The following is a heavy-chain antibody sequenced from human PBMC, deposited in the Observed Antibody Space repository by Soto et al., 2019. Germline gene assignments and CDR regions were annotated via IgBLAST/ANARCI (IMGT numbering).Heavy chain of an antibody. D-gene: IGHD6-13*01. V-gene: IGHV4-31*03. CDR1: GGSISSGVYY. CDR3: ARVSAAAGSAFDI. CDR2: IYYNGST. J-gene: IGHJ3*02. Sequence: SETLSLTCTVSGGSISSGVYYWSWIRQHPGKGLEWIGYIYYNGSTYYHPSLKSRLTISVDTSKNQFSLKLSSVTVADTAVYYCARVSAAAGSAFDIWGQGTMVTVSS.